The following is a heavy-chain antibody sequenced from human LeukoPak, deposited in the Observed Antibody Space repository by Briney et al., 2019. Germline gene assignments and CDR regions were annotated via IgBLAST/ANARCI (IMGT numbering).Heavy chain of an antibody. Sequence: ASVKVSCKASGYTFTSYDINWVRQATGQGLEWMGWMNPNSGNTGYAQEFQGRVTITRNTSISTAYMELSSLRSEDTAVYYCAIGPIFRQVPAAYDYYYYYMDVWGKGTTVTVS. D-gene: IGHD2-2*01. J-gene: IGHJ6*03. V-gene: IGHV1-8*03. CDR1: GYTFTSYD. CDR3: AIGPIFRQVPAAYDYYYYYMDV. CDR2: MNPNSGNT.